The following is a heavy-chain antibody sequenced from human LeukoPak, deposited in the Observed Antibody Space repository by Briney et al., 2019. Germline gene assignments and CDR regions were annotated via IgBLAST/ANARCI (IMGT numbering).Heavy chain of an antibody. V-gene: IGHV1-18*01. CDR1: GYTFTSYG. J-gene: IGHJ5*02. CDR3: ARGVVRLGESWFDP. CDR2: ISAYNGNT. Sequence: RASVKVSCKAPGYTFTSYGISWVRQAPGQGLEWMGWISAYNGNTNYAQKLQGRVTMTTDTSTSTAYMELRSLRSDDTAVYYCARGVVRLGESWFDPWGQGTLVTVSS. D-gene: IGHD3-16*01.